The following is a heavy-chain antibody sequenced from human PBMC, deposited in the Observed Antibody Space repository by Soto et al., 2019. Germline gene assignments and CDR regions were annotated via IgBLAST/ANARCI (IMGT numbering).Heavy chain of an antibody. CDR2: IYSGGYT. CDR1: GFTVSNNY. Sequence: EVQLVESGGGLIQPGGSLRLSCAVSGFTVSNNYMSWVRQAPGKGLEGVSVIYSGGYTAYGDSVKGRFTISRDNSKNTHYPKMKSPGAGHPAFFLCAAPPGGGGHWGQGTLVTVSS. CDR3: AAPPGGGGH. D-gene: IGHD3-10*01. V-gene: IGHV3-53*01. J-gene: IGHJ4*02.